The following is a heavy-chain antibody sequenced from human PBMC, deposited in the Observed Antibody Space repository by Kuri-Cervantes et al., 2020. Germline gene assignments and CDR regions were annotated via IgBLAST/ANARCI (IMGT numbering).Heavy chain of an antibody. J-gene: IGHJ3*02. Sequence: GGSLRLSCGASGFTFSSHGMHWVRQAPGKGLEWVAFIRYDGNNKYYADSVKGRFTVSRDNSKNTLFLQMDSLGAEDTAVYYCTRNDGTFWTGFAFDIWGQGTMVTVSS. CDR3: TRNDGTFWTGFAFDI. CDR2: IRYDGNNK. D-gene: IGHD3/OR15-3a*01. V-gene: IGHV3-30*02. CDR1: GFTFSSHG.